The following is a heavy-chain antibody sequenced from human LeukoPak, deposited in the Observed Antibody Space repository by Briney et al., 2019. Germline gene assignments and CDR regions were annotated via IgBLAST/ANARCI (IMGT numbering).Heavy chain of an antibody. D-gene: IGHD2-8*01. J-gene: IGHJ4*02. CDR3: STEDKYCNNDNCGVH. CDR1: GGSISSNNW. V-gene: IGHV4-4*02. Sequence: SGTLSLTCAFFGGSISSNNWWSWVRQPPGKGLEWIGEIYHSGSTNYNPSLKSRVTISVDKSLNQFSLKLSSVTAADTAVYYCSTEDKYCNNDNCGVHWGQGTLVTVSS. CDR2: IYHSGST.